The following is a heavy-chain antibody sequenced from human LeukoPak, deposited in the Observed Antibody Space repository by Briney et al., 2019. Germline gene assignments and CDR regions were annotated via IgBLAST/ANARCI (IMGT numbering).Heavy chain of an antibody. J-gene: IGHJ3*02. CDR1: GFTFSDYY. CDR3: ARDLIVGATRGGAFDI. V-gene: IGHV3-11*05. CDR2: ISSSSSYT. D-gene: IGHD1-26*01. Sequence: GGSLRLSCAASGFTFSDYYMSWIRQAPGKGLEWVSYISSSSSYTNYADSVKGRFTISRDNAKNSLYLQMNSLRAEDTAVYYCARDLIVGATRGGAFDIWGQGTMVTVSS.